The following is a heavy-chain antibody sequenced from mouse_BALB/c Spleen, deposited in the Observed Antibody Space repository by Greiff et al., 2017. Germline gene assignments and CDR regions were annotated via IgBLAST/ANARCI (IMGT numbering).Heavy chain of an antibody. CDR1: GFAFSSYD. Sequence: EVQRVESGGGLVKPGGSLKLSCAASGFAFSSYDMSWVRQTPEKRLEWVAYISSGGGSTYYPDTVKGRFTISRDNAKNTLYLQMSSLKSEDTAMYYCARHRGAMDYWGQGTSVTVSS. V-gene: IGHV5-12-1*01. D-gene: IGHD3-3*01. J-gene: IGHJ4*01. CDR2: ISSGGGST. CDR3: ARHRGAMDY.